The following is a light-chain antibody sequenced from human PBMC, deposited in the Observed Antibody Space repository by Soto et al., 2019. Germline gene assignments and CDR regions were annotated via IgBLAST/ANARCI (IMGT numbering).Light chain of an antibody. V-gene: IGLV2-23*03. J-gene: IGLJ2*01. Sequence: QSALTRPAYVSGSPGQSITITCTGTSSDVGNYNLVSWYQQHPGKAPKLMIYEGTKRPSGVSNRFSGSKSGNTASLTISGLQAEDEADYYCCSYAGSSTFVVFGGGTQLTVL. CDR1: SSDVGNYNL. CDR3: CSYAGSSTFVV. CDR2: EGT.